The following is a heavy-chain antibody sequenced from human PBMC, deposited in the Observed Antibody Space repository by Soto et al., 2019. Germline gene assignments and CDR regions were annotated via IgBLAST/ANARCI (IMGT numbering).Heavy chain of an antibody. Sequence: ASVKVSCKTSGYIFTSYYIHWVRRAPGQGLEWMGIINSSGGSTSHAQKFQGRVTMTGDTSTNTFYLELTSLRSEDTAMYYCAKPLRDGSLFVWSQGTLVTVSS. J-gene: IGHJ4*02. V-gene: IGHV1-46*03. D-gene: IGHD1-26*01. CDR1: GYIFTSYY. CDR2: INSSGGST. CDR3: AKPLRDGSLFV.